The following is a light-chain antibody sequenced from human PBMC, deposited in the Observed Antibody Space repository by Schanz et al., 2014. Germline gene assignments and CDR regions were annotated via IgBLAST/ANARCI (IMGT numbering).Light chain of an antibody. CDR1: SSDVGGYNY. J-gene: IGLJ2*01. Sequence: SALTQPASVSGSPGQSITISCTGTSSDVGGYNYVSWYQHHPGKAPKLMIYDVSNRPSGVSNRFSGSKSGNTASLTISGLQAEDEADYYCSSYASSNNLIFGGGTKLTVL. CDR2: DVS. CDR3: SSYASSNNLI. V-gene: IGLV2-14*03.